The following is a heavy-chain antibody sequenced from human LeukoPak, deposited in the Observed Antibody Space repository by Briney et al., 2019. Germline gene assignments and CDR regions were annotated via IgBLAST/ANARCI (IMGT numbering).Heavy chain of an antibody. D-gene: IGHD1-26*01. CDR3: ATYSGPGAFDI. V-gene: IGHV3-21*01. J-gene: IGHJ3*02. CDR1: GFTFSNYN. Sequence: GGSLRLSCAASGFTFSNYNMNWVRQAPGKGLEWVSSITSSSNYIYYADSVKGRFTISRDNAKNSLYLQMNSLRAEDTAVCSCATYSGPGAFDIWGQGTMVTVSS. CDR2: ITSSSNYI.